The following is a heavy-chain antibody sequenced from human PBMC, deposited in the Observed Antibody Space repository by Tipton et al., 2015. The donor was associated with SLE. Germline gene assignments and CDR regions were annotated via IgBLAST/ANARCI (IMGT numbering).Heavy chain of an antibody. D-gene: IGHD1-26*01. Sequence: SLRLSCAASGFTFSSYAMSWVRQAPGKGLEWVSAISGSGGSTYYADSVKGRFTISRDNAKNSLYLQMNSLRAEDTAVYYCARDSYSGSYYPFDYWGQGTLVTVSS. V-gene: IGHV3-23*01. CDR1: GFTFSSYA. CDR3: ARDSYSGSYYPFDY. CDR2: ISGSGGST. J-gene: IGHJ4*02.